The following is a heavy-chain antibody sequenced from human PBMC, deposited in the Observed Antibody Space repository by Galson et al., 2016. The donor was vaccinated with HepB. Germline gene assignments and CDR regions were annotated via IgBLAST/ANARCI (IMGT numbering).Heavy chain of an antibody. CDR2: ISRTSST. CDR3: AQVGGPPGYNYPAPFDN. J-gene: IGHJ4*02. V-gene: IGHV3-23*01. D-gene: IGHD5-24*01. CDR1: GFTFSNYA. Sequence: SLRLSCAASGFTFSNYAMTWVRQPPGKGLEWVSGISRTSSTYYAESVRGRFTISRDNFRSTLTLQMNSLTAEDTALYYCAQVGGPPGYNYPAPFDNWGQGTLVTVPS.